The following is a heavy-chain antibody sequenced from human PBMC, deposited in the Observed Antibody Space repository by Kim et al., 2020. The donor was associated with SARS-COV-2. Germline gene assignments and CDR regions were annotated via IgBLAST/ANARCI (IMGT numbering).Heavy chain of an antibody. CDR3: ARNPRRLAAGDYYYYGMDV. CDR1: GFTFNNYA. Sequence: GGSLRLSCVASGFTFNNYAMTWVRQTPGRGLEWVSVVSASGSRPYYPYYVKGRFTISRDNSKNTLYLQMHSLRVEDTAIYYCARNPRRLAAGDYYYYGMDVWGLGTTVTVSS. CDR2: VSASGSRP. J-gene: IGHJ6*02. V-gene: IGHV3-23*01. D-gene: IGHD6-13*01.